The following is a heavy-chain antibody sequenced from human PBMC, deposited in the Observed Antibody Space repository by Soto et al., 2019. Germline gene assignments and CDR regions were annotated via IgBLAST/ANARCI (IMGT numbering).Heavy chain of an antibody. CDR2: INSDGSST. V-gene: IGHV3-74*01. D-gene: IGHD5-12*01. CDR1: GFTFSSYW. CDR3: ARDVGYSGYEGYGMDV. J-gene: IGHJ6*02. Sequence: PWGSLRLACAASGFTFSSYWMHWVRQAPGKGLVWVSRINSDGSSTSYADSVKGRFTISRDNAKNTLYLQMNSLRAEDTAVYYCARDVGYSGYEGYGMDVWGQGTTVTVSS.